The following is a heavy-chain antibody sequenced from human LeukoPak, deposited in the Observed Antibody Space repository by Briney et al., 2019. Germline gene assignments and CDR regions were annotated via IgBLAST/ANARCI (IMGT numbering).Heavy chain of an antibody. CDR2: IRYDGNDK. CDR1: GFTFSSYG. Sequence: GGSLRLSCAASGFTFSSYGMHWVRQAPGKGLEWVTFIRYDGNDKYYADSVKGRFTISRDNSMNTLYLQMNSLRAEDTAVYYCAKIPAVAGTPVVYWGQGTLVTVSS. J-gene: IGHJ4*02. V-gene: IGHV3-30*02. CDR3: AKIPAVAGTPVVY. D-gene: IGHD6-19*01.